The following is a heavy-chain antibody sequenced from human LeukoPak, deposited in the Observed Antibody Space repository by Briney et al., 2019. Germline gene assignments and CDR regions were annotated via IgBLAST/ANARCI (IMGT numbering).Heavy chain of an antibody. D-gene: IGHD3-16*01. CDR1: GYTFTSYA. CDR2: INTNTGNP. V-gene: IGHV7-4-1*02. Sequence: GPVKVSCKASGYTFTSYAMNWVRQAPGQGLEWTGWINTNTGNPTYAQGFTGRFVFSLDTSVSTAYLQISSLKAEDTAVYYCAREGPTFGGVTAPANNWFDPWGQGTLVTVSS. J-gene: IGHJ5*02. CDR3: AREGPTFGGVTAPANNWFDP.